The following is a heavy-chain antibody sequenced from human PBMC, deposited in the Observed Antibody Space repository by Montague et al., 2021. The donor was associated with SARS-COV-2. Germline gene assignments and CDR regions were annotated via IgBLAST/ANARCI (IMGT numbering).Heavy chain of an antibody. CDR3: ARRITMVRGVTKRNNWFDP. V-gene: IGHV4-4*02. J-gene: IGHJ5*02. D-gene: IGHD3-10*01. CDR1: GGSIGSDNW. Sequence: SETLSLTCAVSGGSIGSDNWWSWVRQSPGKGLEWIGEIFHSGSTNYNPSLKSRVTMSVDKSKNDFSLKLSPVTAADTAMYYCARRITMVRGVTKRNNWFDPWGRGILVTVSS. CDR2: IFHSGST.